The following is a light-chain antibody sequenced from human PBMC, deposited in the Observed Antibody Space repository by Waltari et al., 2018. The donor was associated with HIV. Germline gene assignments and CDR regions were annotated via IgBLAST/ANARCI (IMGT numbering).Light chain of an antibody. CDR2: EVS. CDR1: SSDVGGYNY. J-gene: IGLJ2*01. Sequence: QSALTQPPSASAPPGQSVTISCTGTSSDVGGYNYVSWYQQNTGKAPQLMIYEVSKRPSGVPDRFSGSKSGNTASLTVSGLQAEDEADYYCSSYAGSNNLVFGGGTKLTVL. CDR3: SSYAGSNNLV. V-gene: IGLV2-8*01.